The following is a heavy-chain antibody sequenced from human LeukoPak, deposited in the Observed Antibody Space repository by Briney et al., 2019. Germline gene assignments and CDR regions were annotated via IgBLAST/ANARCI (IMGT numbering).Heavy chain of an antibody. V-gene: IGHV3-21*04. CDR1: GFTFSSYT. J-gene: IGHJ4*02. CDR2: ISAVSTYI. CDR3: AKDSCTSAVCYTDKFYFDS. D-gene: IGHD2-8*01. Sequence: PGGSLRLSCAASGFTFSSYTIHWVRQAPGKGLEWVSSISAVSTYIYYADSVKGRFTISRDNSKNTLYLQMNSLRAEDTAVYYCAKDSCTSAVCYTDKFYFDSWGQGTLVTVSS.